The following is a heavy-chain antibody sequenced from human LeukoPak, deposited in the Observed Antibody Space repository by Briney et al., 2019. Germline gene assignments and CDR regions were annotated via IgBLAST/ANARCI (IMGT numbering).Heavy chain of an antibody. Sequence: SETLSLTCTVSAGSISSSSYSWGWVRQPPGKGLEWIGTFHYTGNTYYSPSLKSRVTISVDTSKTLFSLKLSSMTAADTAVYYCARHGLISSGWSHWFDPWGQGTLVTVSS. D-gene: IGHD6-13*01. J-gene: IGHJ5*02. CDR1: AGSISSSSYS. CDR2: FHYTGNT. CDR3: ARHGLISSGWSHWFDP. V-gene: IGHV4-39*01.